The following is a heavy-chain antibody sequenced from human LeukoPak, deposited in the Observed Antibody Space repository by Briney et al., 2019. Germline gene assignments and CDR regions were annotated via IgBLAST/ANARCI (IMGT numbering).Heavy chain of an antibody. CDR3: ARLPVVPAAIIYYYCYYMDV. CDR1: GFTFSSYS. J-gene: IGHJ6*03. D-gene: IGHD2-2*01. CDR2: ISSSTSTI. V-gene: IGHV3-48*01. Sequence: GGSLRLSCSASGFTFSSYSMNWVRQAPGKGLEWVSYISSSTSTIYYADSVKGRFTISRDNAKNSLYLQMNSLRAEDTAVYYCARLPVVPAAIIYYYCYYMDVWGKGTTVTVSS.